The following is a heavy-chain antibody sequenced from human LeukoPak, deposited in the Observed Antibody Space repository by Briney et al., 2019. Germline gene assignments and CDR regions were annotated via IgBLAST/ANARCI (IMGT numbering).Heavy chain of an antibody. CDR1: GFTFDGYA. J-gene: IGHJ4*02. Sequence: GGSLRLSCAVSGFTFDGYAMHWVRQAPGKGLEWVSGIGWNSVIGYADSVKGRFTISRDNAKNSLYLQMNSLRTEDTAFYYCAKGGKRLWFGQYDNWGQGTLVTVSS. D-gene: IGHD3-10*01. CDR3: AKGGKRLWFGQYDN. V-gene: IGHV3-9*01. CDR2: IGWNSVI.